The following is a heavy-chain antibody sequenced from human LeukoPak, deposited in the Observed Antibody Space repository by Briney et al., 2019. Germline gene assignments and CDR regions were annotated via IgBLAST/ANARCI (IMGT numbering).Heavy chain of an antibody. V-gene: IGHV1-69*13. D-gene: IGHD4/OR15-4a*01. CDR2: IVPIFGLA. CDR1: GGSFSRHA. Sequence: SVKVSCKASGGSFSRHAMSWVRQAPGQGLEWMGGIVPIFGLANYAPKFQGRVAITADESTNTAYMELTSLTFEDTALYYCAGSKRGAPYYCYMDFWGIGTTVTVSS. J-gene: IGHJ6*03. CDR3: AGSKRGAPYYCYMDF.